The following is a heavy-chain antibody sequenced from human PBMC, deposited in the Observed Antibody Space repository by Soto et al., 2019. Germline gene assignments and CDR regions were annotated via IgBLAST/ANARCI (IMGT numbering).Heavy chain of an antibody. Sequence: QGLLLQSGAEVKKPGSSVKVSCKASRDTYRSNAFTWVRQAPGQGLEWMGGFIPVFGATNCARKFLGRVTFSADESASTVSLELRSLTTEDSAVYYWASGCSERIWYTLWSKPWGQGTLVTVSS. CDR2: FIPVFGAT. D-gene: IGHD5-12*01. V-gene: IGHV1-69*01. J-gene: IGHJ4*02. CDR3: ASGCSERIWYTLWSKP. CDR1: RDTYRSNA.